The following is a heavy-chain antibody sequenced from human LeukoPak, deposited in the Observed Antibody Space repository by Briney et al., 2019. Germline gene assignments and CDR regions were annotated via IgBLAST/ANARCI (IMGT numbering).Heavy chain of an antibody. D-gene: IGHD4-17*01. J-gene: IGHJ4*02. CDR2: IIPIFGTA. Sequence: GASVKVSCKASGGTFSSYAISWVRQAPGQGLEWMGGIIPIFGTANYAQKFQGRVTITTDESTSTAYMELSSLRSEDMAVYYCARVAYGDFLNFDYWGQGTLVTVSS. V-gene: IGHV1-69*05. CDR1: GGTFSSYA. CDR3: ARVAYGDFLNFDY.